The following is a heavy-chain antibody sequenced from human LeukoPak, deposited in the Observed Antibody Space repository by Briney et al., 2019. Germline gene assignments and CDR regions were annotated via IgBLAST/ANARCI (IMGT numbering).Heavy chain of an antibody. CDR2: ISGNGGST. CDR3: AKPDLLWFGELIYFDY. Sequence: GGSLRLSCAASRFTFSTYAMSWVRQAPRKGLEWVSAISGNGGSTYYADSVKGRFTISRDNSKNTLYLQMNSLRAEDTAVYYCAKPDLLWFGELIYFDYWGQGTLVTVSS. CDR1: RFTFSTYA. V-gene: IGHV3-23*01. D-gene: IGHD3-10*01. J-gene: IGHJ4*02.